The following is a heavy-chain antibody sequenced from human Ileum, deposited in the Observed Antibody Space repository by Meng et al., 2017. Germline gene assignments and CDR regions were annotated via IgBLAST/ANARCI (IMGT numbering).Heavy chain of an antibody. J-gene: IGHJ5*02. CDR2: IYYSGST. V-gene: IGHV4-30-4*01. CDR3: ARENTIFGVVWGSWFDP. Sequence: QVQLQESGPGLVKPSQTLSLTCTVSGGSISSGDYYWRWIRQPPGKGLEWIGYIYYSGSTYYNPSLKSRVTISVDTSKNQFSLKLSSVTAADTAVYYCARENTIFGVVWGSWFDPWGQGTLVTVSS. D-gene: IGHD3-3*01. CDR1: GGSISSGDYY.